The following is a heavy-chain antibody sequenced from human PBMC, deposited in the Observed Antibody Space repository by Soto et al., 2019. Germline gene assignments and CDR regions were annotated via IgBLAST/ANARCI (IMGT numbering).Heavy chain of an antibody. V-gene: IGHV4-59*01. Sequence: SETRSLTCTVSCGSLSSYYWSWIRQPPGKGLECIGYIYYSGSTNYKPSLKSRATISVDTSKNQFSLKLSSVTAADTAVYYCARVTSGYRPHFEYWGQGTLVTVSS. CDR2: IYYSGST. D-gene: IGHD3-3*01. CDR1: CGSLSSYY. CDR3: ARVTSGYRPHFEY. J-gene: IGHJ4*02.